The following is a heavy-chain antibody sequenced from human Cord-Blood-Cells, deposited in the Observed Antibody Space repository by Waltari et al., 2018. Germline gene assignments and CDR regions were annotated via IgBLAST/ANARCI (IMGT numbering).Heavy chain of an antibody. J-gene: IGHJ4*02. Sequence: QVQLVPYGAEVTKPGALVKASCKASGTTLPGFYITWVRQAPGQGLEWMGWINPNRGGTNYAQKFQGRVTMTRDTAISTAYMELSRLRSDDTAMYYCASPNASSSFDYWGQGTLVTVSS. CDR1: GTTLPGFY. CDR2: INPNRGGT. D-gene: IGHD6-13*01. CDR3: ASPNASSSFDY. V-gene: IGHV1-2*02.